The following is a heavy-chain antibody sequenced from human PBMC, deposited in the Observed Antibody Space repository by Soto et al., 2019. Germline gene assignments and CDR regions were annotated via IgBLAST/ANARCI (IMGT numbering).Heavy chain of an antibody. CDR2: IYYSGST. CDR1: GGSISSSSYY. D-gene: IGHD3-3*01. Sequence: PSETLSLTCTVSGGSISSSSYYWGWIRQPPGKGLEWIGSIYYSGSTYYNPSLKSRVTISVDTSKNQFSLKLSSVTAADTAVYYCASFLVVHVMSGYNGFHYWGQETQVTVSS. CDR3: ASFLVVHVMSGYNGFHY. J-gene: IGHJ4*02. V-gene: IGHV4-39*01.